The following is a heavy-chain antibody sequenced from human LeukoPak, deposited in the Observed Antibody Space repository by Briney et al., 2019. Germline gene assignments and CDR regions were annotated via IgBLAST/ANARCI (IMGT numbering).Heavy chain of an antibody. J-gene: IGHJ4*02. V-gene: IGHV3-20*04. Sequence: GGSLRLPCAASGFTFDDYGMSWVRQAPGKGLEWVSGINWNGGNTGYADSVKGRFTISRDNAKNSLYLQMNSLRAEDTALYYCARVASNYDFDYWGQGTLVTVSS. CDR2: INWNGGNT. CDR3: ARVASNYDFDY. D-gene: IGHD4-11*01. CDR1: GFTFDDYG.